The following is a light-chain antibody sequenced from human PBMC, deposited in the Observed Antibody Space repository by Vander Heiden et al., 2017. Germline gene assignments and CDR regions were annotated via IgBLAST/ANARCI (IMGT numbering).Light chain of an antibody. CDR2: AAS. V-gene: IGKV1-8*01. CDR3: QQDDSYPET. Sequence: AIRMTQSPSSFSASTGDRVTITCRASQGISSYLAWYQQKPGKAPKLLIYAASTLQSGVPSRFSGSGPGTDFTLTISCLQSADFATYYCQQDDSYPETFGQGTKVXIK. J-gene: IGKJ1*01. CDR1: QGISSY.